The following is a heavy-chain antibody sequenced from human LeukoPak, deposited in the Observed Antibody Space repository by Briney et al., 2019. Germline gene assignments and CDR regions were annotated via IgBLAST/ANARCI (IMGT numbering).Heavy chain of an antibody. Sequence: PGGSLRLSCAASGFTFSSYGMHWVRQAPGKGLEWVAVISCDGSNKYYADSVKGRFTISRDNSKNTLYLQMNSLRAEDTAVYYCAKWDSGSAEGGSYFDYWGQGTLVTVSS. CDR2: ISCDGSNK. D-gene: IGHD5-12*01. J-gene: IGHJ4*02. CDR1: GFTFSSYG. CDR3: AKWDSGSAEGGSYFDY. V-gene: IGHV3-30*18.